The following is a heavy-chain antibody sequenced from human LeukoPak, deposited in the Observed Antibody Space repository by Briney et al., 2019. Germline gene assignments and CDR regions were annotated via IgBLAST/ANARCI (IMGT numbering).Heavy chain of an antibody. Sequence: GASVKVSCKASGYTFTSYGISWVRQAPGQGLEWMGRISAYNGNTNYARKLQGRVTMTTDTSISTAYMELSRLRSDDTAVCYCARALGQWLVLGEGYWGQGTLVTVSS. CDR3: ARALGQWLVLGEGY. J-gene: IGHJ4*02. CDR1: GYTFTSYG. V-gene: IGHV1-18*01. D-gene: IGHD6-19*01. CDR2: ISAYNGNT.